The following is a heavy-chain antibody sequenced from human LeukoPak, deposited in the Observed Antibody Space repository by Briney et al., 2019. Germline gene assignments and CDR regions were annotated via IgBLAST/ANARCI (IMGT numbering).Heavy chain of an antibody. V-gene: IGHV3-15*01. CDR1: GFTFSNAW. D-gene: IGHD3-22*01. J-gene: IGHJ4*02. Sequence: GGSLRLSCAASGFTFSNAWMSWVRQAPGKGLEWVGRIKSKTDGGTTDYAAPVKGRFTISRDDSKNTLYLQMNSLKTEDTAVYYCTTEDDGSGYYYAGDYWGQGTLVTVSS. CDR3: TTEDDGSGYYYAGDY. CDR2: IKSKTDGGTT.